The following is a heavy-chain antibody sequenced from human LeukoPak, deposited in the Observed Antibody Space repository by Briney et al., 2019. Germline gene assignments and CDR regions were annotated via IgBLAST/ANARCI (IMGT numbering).Heavy chain of an antibody. D-gene: IGHD1-7*01. CDR3: ATPTLGTIGEYLFDY. J-gene: IGHJ4*02. CDR1: GYXFTTYW. CDR2: IYPGDSDA. Sequence: GESLKISCNGSGYXFTTYWICWVRQLPGKGLVWMGIIYPGDSDARYSPSFQGRVTISADKSISTAYLQWSTLKASDTAVYYCATPTLGTIGEYLFDYWGQGTLVTVSS. V-gene: IGHV5-51*01.